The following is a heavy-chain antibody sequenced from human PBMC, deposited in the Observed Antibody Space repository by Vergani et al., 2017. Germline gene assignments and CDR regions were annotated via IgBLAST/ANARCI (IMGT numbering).Heavy chain of an antibody. CDR2: VDPEDGET. CDR1: GYTFTDHY. Sequence: EVQLVQSGAEVKKPGATMKISCKVSGYTFTDHYMHWLKQAPGKGLEWMGLVDPEDGETIYAEKFKGRVTIAADTSTDTAHLELSSLRSEDTAVYYCATPQTVTTLRMEVWGQGTTVIVSS. J-gene: IGHJ6*02. D-gene: IGHD4-17*01. V-gene: IGHV1-69-2*01. CDR3: ATPQTVTTLRMEV.